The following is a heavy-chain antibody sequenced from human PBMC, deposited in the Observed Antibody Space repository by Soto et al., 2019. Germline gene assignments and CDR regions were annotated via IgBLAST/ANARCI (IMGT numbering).Heavy chain of an antibody. Sequence: QVQLVESGGGVVQPGRSLRLSCAASGFTFSSYGMHWVRQAPGKGLEWVAVIWYDGSNKYYADSVKGRFTISRDNSKNTLYLQMNSLRAEDTAVYYCARDPITPEGSGMDVWGQGTTVTVSS. CDR2: IWYDGSNK. CDR1: GFTFSSYG. J-gene: IGHJ6*02. V-gene: IGHV3-33*01. D-gene: IGHD3-16*01. CDR3: ARDPITPEGSGMDV.